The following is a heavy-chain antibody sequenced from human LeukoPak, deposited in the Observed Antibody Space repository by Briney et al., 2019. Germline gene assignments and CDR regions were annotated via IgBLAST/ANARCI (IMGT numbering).Heavy chain of an antibody. CDR1: GGTFSSYA. J-gene: IGHJ4*02. CDR3: AKETIVPATAISRFDY. Sequence: SVKVSCKASGGTFSSYAISWVRQAPGQGLEWMGRIIPILGIANYAQKFQGRVTITADKSTSTAYMELSSLRSEDTAVYYCAKETIVPATAISRFDYWGQGTLVTVSS. CDR2: IIPILGIA. V-gene: IGHV1-69*04. D-gene: IGHD2-2*01.